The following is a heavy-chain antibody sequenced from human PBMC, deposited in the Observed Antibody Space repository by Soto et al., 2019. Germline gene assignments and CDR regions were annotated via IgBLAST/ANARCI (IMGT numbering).Heavy chain of an antibody. Sequence: PRESLKNPCKGSLKNFSRIWIGGGRQMPGKGLEWMGIIYPGDSDTRYSPSFQGQVTISADKSISTAYLQWSSLKASDTAMYYCARRDYYGMDVWGQGTTVTVSS. CDR2: IYPGDSDT. CDR1: LKNFSRIW. V-gene: IGHV5-51*01. CDR3: ARRDYYGMDV. J-gene: IGHJ6*02.